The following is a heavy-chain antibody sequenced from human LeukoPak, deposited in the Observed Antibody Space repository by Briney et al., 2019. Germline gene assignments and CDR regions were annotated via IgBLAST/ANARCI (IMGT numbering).Heavy chain of an antibody. Sequence: PGGSLRLSCAASGFTVSSNYMSWVRQAPGKGLEWVSVIYSGGSTYYADSVKGRFTISRDNSKNTLYLQMNSLRAEDTAVYYCARSSSGCSLNWFDPWGQGTLVTVSS. CDR3: ARSSSGCSLNWFDP. CDR1: GFTVSSNY. J-gene: IGHJ5*02. V-gene: IGHV3-53*01. D-gene: IGHD3-22*01. CDR2: IYSGGST.